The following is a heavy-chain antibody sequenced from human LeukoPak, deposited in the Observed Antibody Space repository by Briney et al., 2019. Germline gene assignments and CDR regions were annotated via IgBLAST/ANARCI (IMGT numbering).Heavy chain of an antibody. V-gene: IGHV3-30-3*01. CDR1: GFTFSSYA. CDR2: ISYDGSNK. D-gene: IGHD2-2*01. J-gene: IGHJ6*03. Sequence: GGSLRLSCAASGFTFSSYAMHWVRQAPGKGLEWVAVISYDGSNKYYADSVKGRFTISRDNSKNTLYLQMNSLRAEDTAVYYCARDRDIVVVPAARSIKLTSLYYYYYYMDVWGKGTTVTVSS. CDR3: ARDRDIVVVPAARSIKLTSLYYYYYYMDV.